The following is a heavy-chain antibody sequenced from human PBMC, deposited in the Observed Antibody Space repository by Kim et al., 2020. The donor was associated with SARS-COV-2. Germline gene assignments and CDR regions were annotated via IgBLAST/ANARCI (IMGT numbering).Heavy chain of an antibody. V-gene: IGHV4-34*01. CDR1: GGSFSGYY. CDR3: ARAADTPGIAATGRDY. J-gene: IGHJ4*02. D-gene: IGHD6-13*01. CDR2: INHSGST. Sequence: SETLSLTCAVYGGSFSGYYWSWIRQPPGKGLEWIGEINHSGSTNYNPSLKSRVTISVDTSKNQFSLKLSSVTAADTAVYYCARAADTPGIAATGRDYWGQGTLVTVSS.